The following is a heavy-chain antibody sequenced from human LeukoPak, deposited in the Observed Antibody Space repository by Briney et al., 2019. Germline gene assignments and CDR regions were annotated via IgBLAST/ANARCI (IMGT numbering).Heavy chain of an antibody. D-gene: IGHD5-24*01. J-gene: IGHJ4*02. Sequence: PSETLSLTCTVSGGSISSGGYYWSWIRQPPGKGLEWIGEINHSGSTNYNPSLKSRVTISVDTSKNQFSLKLSSVTAADTAVYYCASRKRPPLRDGYNYYPIDYWGQGTLVTVSS. CDR1: GGSISSGGYY. V-gene: IGHV4-39*07. CDR2: INHSGST. CDR3: ASRKRPPLRDGYNYYPIDY.